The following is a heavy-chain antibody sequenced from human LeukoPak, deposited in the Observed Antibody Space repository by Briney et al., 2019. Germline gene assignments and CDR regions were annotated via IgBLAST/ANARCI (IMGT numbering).Heavy chain of an antibody. CDR2: IYYSGST. D-gene: IGHD3-10*01. J-gene: IGHJ4*02. CDR3: ARYGSGTYPRFDY. Sequence: SETLSLTCTVSGGSIRGYYWSWIRQPPGKGLEWIGYIYYSGSTNYNPSLQSRVTISVDTSKNQFSLNLTSVTAADTAVYYRARYGSGTYPRFDYWGQGILVTVSS. V-gene: IGHV4-59*08. CDR1: GGSIRGYY.